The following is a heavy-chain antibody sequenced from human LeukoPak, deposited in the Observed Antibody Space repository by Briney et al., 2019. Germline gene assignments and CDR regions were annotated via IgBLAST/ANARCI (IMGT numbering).Heavy chain of an antibody. CDR3: ARDLSTAYYYYYMDV. D-gene: IGHD5-18*01. Sequence: GSSVKVSCKASGGTLSSYAISWVRQAPGQGLEWMGGIIPIFGTANYAQKFQGSVTITTDESTSTAYMELSSLRSEDTAVYYCARDLSTAYYYYYMDVWGKGTTVTVSS. J-gene: IGHJ6*03. CDR2: IIPIFGTA. V-gene: IGHV1-69*05. CDR1: GGTLSSYA.